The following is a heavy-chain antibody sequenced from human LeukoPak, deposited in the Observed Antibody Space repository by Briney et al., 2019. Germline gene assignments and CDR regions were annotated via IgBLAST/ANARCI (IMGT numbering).Heavy chain of an antibody. CDR2: ISGSGGST. CDR3: AKDSGELLYGDAFDI. V-gene: IGHV3-23*01. D-gene: IGHD3-10*01. J-gene: IGHJ3*02. CDR1: GFTFSSYA. Sequence: GGSLRLSCAASGFTFSSYAMSWVRQAPGKGLEWVSVISGSGGSTYYADSVKGRFTTSRDNSKNMLYLQMNSLRAEDTAVYYCAKDSGELLYGDAFDIWGQGTMVRVSS.